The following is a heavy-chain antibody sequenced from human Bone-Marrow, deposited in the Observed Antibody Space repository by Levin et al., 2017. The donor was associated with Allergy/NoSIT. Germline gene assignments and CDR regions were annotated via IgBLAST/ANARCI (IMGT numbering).Heavy chain of an antibody. CDR3: ARTPYGDYSNYYYGMDG. V-gene: IGHV2-70*11. CDR1: GFSLSTSGMC. Sequence: GSGPTLVKPTQTLTLTCTFSGFSLSTSGMCVSWIRQPPGKALEWLARIDWDDDKYYSTSLKTRLTISKDTSKNQVVLTMTNMDPVDTAKYYCARTPYGDYSNYYYGMDGWGQGTTVTVSS. D-gene: IGHD4-17*01. J-gene: IGHJ6*02. CDR2: IDWDDDK.